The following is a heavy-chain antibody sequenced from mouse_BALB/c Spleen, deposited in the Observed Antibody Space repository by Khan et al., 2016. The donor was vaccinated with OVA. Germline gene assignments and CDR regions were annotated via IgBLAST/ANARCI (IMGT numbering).Heavy chain of an antibody. Sequence: VQLQESGPGLVAPSQTLSITCTASGFSLSNYGVHWVRQPPGKGLEWLGAIWAGGSTNYNSALMSRLTISKDNSKSQVFLKMNSLQSDDTAMYYCARACYNGAWFAYWGQGTLVTVSA. D-gene: IGHD1-3*01. V-gene: IGHV2-9*02. CDR3: ARACYNGAWFAY. CDR1: GFSLSNYG. J-gene: IGHJ3*01. CDR2: IWAGGST.